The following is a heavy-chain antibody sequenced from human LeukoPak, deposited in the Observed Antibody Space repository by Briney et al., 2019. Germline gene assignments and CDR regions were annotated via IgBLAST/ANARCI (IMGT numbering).Heavy chain of an antibody. CDR2: ISWNSGSI. V-gene: IGHV3-9*01. CDR3: AKDMGFYYGSGTHFDY. Sequence: GGSLRLSCAASGFTFSSYSMNWVRQAPGKGLEWVSGISWNSGSIGYADSVKGRFTISRDNTKNSLYLQMNSLRAEDTALYYCAKDMGFYYGSGTHFDYWGQGTLVTVSS. J-gene: IGHJ4*02. D-gene: IGHD3-10*01. CDR1: GFTFSSYS.